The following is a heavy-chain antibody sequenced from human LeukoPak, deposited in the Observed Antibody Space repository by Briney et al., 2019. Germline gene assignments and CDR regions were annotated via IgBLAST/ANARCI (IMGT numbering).Heavy chain of an antibody. CDR1: GYTFTSYG. V-gene: IGHV1-18*01. CDR2: ISAYNGNT. Sequence: ASVKVSCKASGYTFTSYGISWVRQAPGQGLEWMGWISAYNGNTNYAQKLQDRVTMTTDTSTSTAYMELRSLRSDDTAVYYCARGRIVVVPAAPREFYGMDVWGQGTTVTVSS. CDR3: ARGRIVVVPAAPREFYGMDV. D-gene: IGHD2-2*01. J-gene: IGHJ6*02.